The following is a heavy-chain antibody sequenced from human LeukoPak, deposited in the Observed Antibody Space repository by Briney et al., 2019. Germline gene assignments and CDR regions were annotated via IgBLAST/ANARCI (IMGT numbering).Heavy chain of an antibody. CDR1: GFTFSSYA. D-gene: IGHD6-13*01. CDR2: ISYDGSNK. V-gene: IGHV3-30*04. Sequence: GGSLRPSCAASGFTFSSYAMHWVRQAPGKGLEWVAVISYDGSNKYYADSVKGRFTISRDNSKNTLYLQMNSLRAEDTAVYYCARDGEYSSSWEDFDYWGQGTLVTVSS. CDR3: ARDGEYSSSWEDFDY. J-gene: IGHJ4*02.